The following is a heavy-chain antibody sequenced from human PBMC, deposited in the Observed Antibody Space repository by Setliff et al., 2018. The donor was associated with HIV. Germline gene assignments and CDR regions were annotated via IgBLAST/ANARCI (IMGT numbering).Heavy chain of an antibody. CDR3: AKGIVVVPAAEYYFDY. Sequence: GASVKVSCKASGGTFSSYAISWVRQAPGQGLEWMGGIIPIFGTANYAQKFQGRATITTDESTSTAYMELSSLRSEDTAVYYCAKGIVVVPAAEYYFDYWGQGTLVTVSS. J-gene: IGHJ4*02. CDR1: GGTFSSYA. CDR2: IIPIFGTA. D-gene: IGHD2-2*01. V-gene: IGHV1-69*05.